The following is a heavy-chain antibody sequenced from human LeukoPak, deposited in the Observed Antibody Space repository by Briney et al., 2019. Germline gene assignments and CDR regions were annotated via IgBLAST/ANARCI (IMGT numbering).Heavy chain of an antibody. Sequence: SETLSLTCTVSGGSISSYYWSWIRQPPGKGLEWIGYIYYSGSTNYNPSLKSRVTISVDTSKNQFSLKLSSVTAADTAVYYCARESSVEAAAGTGWFDPWGQGTLVTVSS. CDR1: GGSISSYY. CDR2: IYYSGST. J-gene: IGHJ5*02. CDR3: ARESSVEAAAGTGWFDP. V-gene: IGHV4-59*01. D-gene: IGHD6-13*01.